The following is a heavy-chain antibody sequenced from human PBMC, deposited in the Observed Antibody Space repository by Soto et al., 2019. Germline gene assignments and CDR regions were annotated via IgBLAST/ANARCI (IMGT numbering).Heavy chain of an antibody. J-gene: IGHJ6*02. CDR3: AREYYYGLDV. Sequence: SQTLSLTCAISGDSVSSDSAAWNWIRQSPSRGLEWLGRTYYRSEWYNDYAVSMKSRIVITPDTSKNQFSLQLNSVTPEDTAVYFCAREYYYGLDVWGQGTTVTVYS. CDR2: TYYRSEWYN. V-gene: IGHV6-1*01. CDR1: GDSVSSDSAA.